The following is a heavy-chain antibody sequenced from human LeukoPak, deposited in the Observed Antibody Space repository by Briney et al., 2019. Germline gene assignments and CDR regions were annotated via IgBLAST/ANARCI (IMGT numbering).Heavy chain of an antibody. CDR1: GGSISSYY. CDR2: IYYSGST. CDR3: ARGEAVAVGGFDY. V-gene: IGHV4-59*01. J-gene: IGHJ4*02. D-gene: IGHD6-19*01. Sequence: PSETLSLTCIVSGGSISSYYWSWIRQPPGKGLEWIGYIYYSGSTNYNPSLKSRVTISVDTSKNQFSLKLSSVTAADTAVYYCARGEAVAVGGFDYWGQGTLVTVSS.